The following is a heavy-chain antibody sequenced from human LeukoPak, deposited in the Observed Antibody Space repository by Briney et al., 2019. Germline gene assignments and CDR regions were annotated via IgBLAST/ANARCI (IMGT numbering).Heavy chain of an antibody. CDR1: GYSFGSYW. CDR2: IYPGNSDT. V-gene: IGHV5-51*01. J-gene: IGHJ4*02. Sequence: GESLKISCKASGYSFGSYWIAWVRQMPGKGLEWMASIYPGNSDTRYSPSFQGQVTISADKSISTAYLQWSSLKASDTAMYYCARPYYYDSSGYHALGYWGQGTLVTVSS. CDR3: ARPYYYDSSGYHALGY. D-gene: IGHD3-22*01.